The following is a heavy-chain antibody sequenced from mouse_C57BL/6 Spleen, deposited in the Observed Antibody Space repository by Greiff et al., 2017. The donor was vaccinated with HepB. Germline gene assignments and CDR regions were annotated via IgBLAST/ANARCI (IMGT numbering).Heavy chain of an antibody. CDR3: ARGNYDWFAY. V-gene: IGHV1-18*01. CDR1: GYTFTDYN. Sequence: VPLPLSAPELVKSGASVNILRKASGYTFTDYNMDWVKQSHGKSLVWIGDINPNNGGTIYNQKFKGKATLTVDKSSSTAYMELRSLTSEDTAVYYCARGNYDWFAYWGQGTLVTVSA. D-gene: IGHD2-4*01. CDR2: INPNNGGT. J-gene: IGHJ3*01.